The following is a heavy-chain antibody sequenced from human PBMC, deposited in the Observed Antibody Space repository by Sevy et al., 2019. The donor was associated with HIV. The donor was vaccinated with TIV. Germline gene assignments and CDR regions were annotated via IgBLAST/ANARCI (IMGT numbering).Heavy chain of an antibody. CDR2: MNPNSGNT. CDR1: GYTFTSYD. CDR3: GLSYYDSSGYSSAFDI. J-gene: IGHJ3*02. Sequence: ASVKVSCEASGYTFTSYDINWVRQATGQGLEWMGWMNPNSGNTGYAQKFQGRVTMTRNTSISTAYMELSSLRSEDTAVYYCGLSYYDSSGYSSAFDIWGQGTMVTVSS. D-gene: IGHD3-22*01. V-gene: IGHV1-8*01.